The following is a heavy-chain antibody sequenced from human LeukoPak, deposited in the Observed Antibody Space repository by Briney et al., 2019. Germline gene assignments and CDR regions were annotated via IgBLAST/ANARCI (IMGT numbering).Heavy chain of an antibody. D-gene: IGHD6-13*01. Sequence: TLSLTCTVSGGSISSGDYYWSWIRQPPGKGLEWIGYIYYSGSTYYNPSLKSRVTISVDTSKNQFSLKLSSVTAADTAVYYCARRVGSSWLFDYWGQGTLVTLSS. CDR1: GGSISSGDYY. CDR2: IYYSGST. J-gene: IGHJ4*02. CDR3: ARRVGSSWLFDY. V-gene: IGHV4-30-4*08.